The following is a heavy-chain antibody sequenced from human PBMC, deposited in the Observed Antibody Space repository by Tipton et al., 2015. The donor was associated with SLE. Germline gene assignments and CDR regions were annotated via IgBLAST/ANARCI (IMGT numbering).Heavy chain of an antibody. CDR1: GFTFDDYA. CDR3: ANIAAAGSWYFDL. D-gene: IGHD6-13*01. CDR2: ISWNSGSI. Sequence: SLRLSCAASGFTFDDYAMHWVRQAPGKGLEWVSGISWNSGSIGYADSVKGRFTISRDNAKNTLYLQMNSLRAEDTAVYYCANIAAAGSWYFDLWGRGTLVTVSS. J-gene: IGHJ2*01. V-gene: IGHV3-9*01.